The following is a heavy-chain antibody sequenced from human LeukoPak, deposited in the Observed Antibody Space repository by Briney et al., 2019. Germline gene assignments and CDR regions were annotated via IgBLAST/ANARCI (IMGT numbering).Heavy chain of an antibody. CDR2: ISSSSSYI. J-gene: IGHJ3*02. CDR3: AREVANPLDYYDSSGDAFDI. Sequence: GGSLRLSCAASGFTFSSYSMNWVRQAPGKGLEWVSSISSSSSYIYYADSVKGRFTISRDNAKNSLYLQMNSLRAEDTAVYYCAREVANPLDYYDSSGDAFDIWGQGTMVAVSS. CDR1: GFTFSSYS. D-gene: IGHD3-22*01. V-gene: IGHV3-21*01.